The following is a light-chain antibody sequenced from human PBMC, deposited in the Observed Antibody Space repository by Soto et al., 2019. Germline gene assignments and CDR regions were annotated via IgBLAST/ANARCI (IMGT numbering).Light chain of an antibody. CDR3: QKYDFAPLT. J-gene: IGKJ4*01. CDR2: GAS. CDR1: QGISNY. V-gene: IGKV1-27*01. Sequence: DIQMTQSPPSLSASVGDTVTITCRASQGISNYLAWYQQKPGNVPNLLIYGASTLQSGVPSRFSGSGSGTDFTLTITNLQPEDVATYYCQKYDFAPLTFGGGTKVEIK.